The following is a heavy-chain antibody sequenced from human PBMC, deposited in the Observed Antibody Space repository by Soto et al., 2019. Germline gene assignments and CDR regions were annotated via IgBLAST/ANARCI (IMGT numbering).Heavy chain of an antibody. D-gene: IGHD7-27*01. V-gene: IGHV3-74*01. CDR1: GFTFSSYW. CDR2: INSDGSST. CDR3: ASSLLTPFDY. J-gene: IGHJ4*02. Sequence: GGSLRLSCAASGFTFSSYWMHWVRQVLGKGLVWVSRINSDGSSTSYADSVKGRFTISRDNAKNTLYLQMNSLRAEDSAVFYCASSLLTPFDYWGQGTLVTVSS.